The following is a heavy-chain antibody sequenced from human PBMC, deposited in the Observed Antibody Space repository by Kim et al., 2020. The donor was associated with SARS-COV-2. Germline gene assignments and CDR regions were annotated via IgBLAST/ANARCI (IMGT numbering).Heavy chain of an antibody. V-gene: IGHV3-21*01. D-gene: IGHD2-2*02. J-gene: IGHJ6*02. CDR2: ISSSSSYI. CDR3: AKTGCSSTSCYTRRYYYYGMDV. CDR1: GFTFSSYS. Sequence: GGSLRLSCAASGFTFSSYSMNWVRQAPGKGLEWVSSISSSSSYIYYADSVKGRFTISRDNAKNSLYLQMNSLRAEDTAVYYCAKTGCSSTSCYTRRYYYYGMDVWGQGTTVTVSS.